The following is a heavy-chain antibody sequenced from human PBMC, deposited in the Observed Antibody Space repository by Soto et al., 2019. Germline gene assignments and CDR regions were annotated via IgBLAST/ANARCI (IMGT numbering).Heavy chain of an antibody. CDR2: ISYDGSNK. D-gene: IGHD6-19*01. J-gene: IGHJ4*02. CDR1: GFTFSSYA. Sequence: GGSLRLSCAASGFTFSSYAMHWVRQAPGKGLEWVAVISYDGSNKYYADSVKGRFTISRDNSKNTLYLQMNSLRAEDTAVYYCARDRGRIAVAGYFDYWGQGALVTVSS. V-gene: IGHV3-30-3*01. CDR3: ARDRGRIAVAGYFDY.